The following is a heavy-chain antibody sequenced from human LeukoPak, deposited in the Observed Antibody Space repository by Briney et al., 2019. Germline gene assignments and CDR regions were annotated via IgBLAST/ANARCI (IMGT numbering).Heavy chain of an antibody. D-gene: IGHD6-13*01. J-gene: IGHJ6*03. CDR2: ISAYNGNT. CDR3: AIRLGYSSSWYSDYYYMDV. V-gene: IGHV1-18*01. CDR1: GYTFNTYG. Sequence: ASVKVSCKASGYTFNTYGITWVRQAPGQGLEWMGWISAYNGNTNYAQKLQGRVTMTTDTSTSTAYMELRSLRSDDTAVYYCAIRLGYSSSWYSDYYYMDVWGKGTTVTVSS.